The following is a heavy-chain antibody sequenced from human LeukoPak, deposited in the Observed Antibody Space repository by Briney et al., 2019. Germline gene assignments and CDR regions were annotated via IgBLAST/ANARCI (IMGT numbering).Heavy chain of an antibody. CDR3: ARENIAVAGIDH. D-gene: IGHD6-19*01. CDR2: IYSGGST. CDR1: GFTVSSNY. Sequence: PGGSLRLSCAASGFTVSSNYMSWVRQAPGKGLEWVSVIYSGGSTYYADSVKGRFTISRDNSKNTLYLQMNSLRAEDTAVYYCARENIAVAGIDHWGQGTLVTVSS. V-gene: IGHV3-66*01. J-gene: IGHJ4*02.